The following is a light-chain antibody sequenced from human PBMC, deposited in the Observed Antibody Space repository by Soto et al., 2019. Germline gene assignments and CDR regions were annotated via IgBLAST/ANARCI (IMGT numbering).Light chain of an antibody. CDR2: KAS. V-gene: IGKV1-5*03. CDR3: QQHNSYSPLT. J-gene: IGKJ4*01. CDR1: QSISTW. Sequence: DIQVSQSSPNRPGLVGDRVAVICRANQSISTWLAWYQQKPGKAPNLLIYKASRLETGVPSRFSGSGSGTEFTLTISFLQPDDFATYYCQQHNSYSPLTFGGGHTGDIK.